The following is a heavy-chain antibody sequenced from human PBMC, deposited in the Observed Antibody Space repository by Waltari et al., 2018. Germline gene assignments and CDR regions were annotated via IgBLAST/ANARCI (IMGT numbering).Heavy chain of an antibody. CDR2: IIPIFGTA. V-gene: IGHV1-69*05. J-gene: IGHJ4*02. CDR3: ASSNWAFGVGHFDY. CDR1: GGTFSRYA. D-gene: IGHD3-3*01. Sequence: QVQLVQSGAEVNKPGSSVKVSCKASGGTFSRYAISWVRQAPGQGLEWMGGIIPIFGTANYAQKFQGRVTITTDESTSTAYMELSSLRSEDTAVYYCASSNWAFGVGHFDYWGQGTLVTVSS.